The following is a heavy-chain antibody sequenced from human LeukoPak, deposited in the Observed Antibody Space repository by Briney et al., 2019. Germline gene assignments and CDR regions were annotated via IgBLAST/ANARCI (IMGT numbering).Heavy chain of an antibody. CDR2: LSGNGDDT. V-gene: IGHV3-23*01. J-gene: IGHJ6*02. Sequence: PGGSLRLSCTVSGFPFNSYAMSWVRQAPGKGLEWVSPLSGNGDDTYQGGSVKGRFTVSRDNSKSTLYLQMNSLRAEDTAVFYCARTIAQYTNSWLYYYYGMDVWGQGTTVTVSS. D-gene: IGHD6-13*01. CDR1: GFPFNSYA. CDR3: ARTIAQYTNSWLYYYYGMDV.